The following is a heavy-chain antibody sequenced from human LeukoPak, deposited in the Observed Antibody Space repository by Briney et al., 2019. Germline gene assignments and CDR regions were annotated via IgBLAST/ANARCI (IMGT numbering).Heavy chain of an antibody. CDR1: GFTFSSYA. D-gene: IGHD4-23*01. Sequence: GGSLRLSCAASGFTFSSYAMSWVRQAPGKGLEWVGRIKSKTDGGTTDYAAPVKGRFTISRDDSKNTLYLQMNSLKTEDTAVYYCTTDIYGGNSAVDYWGQGTLVTVSS. CDR2: IKSKTDGGTT. V-gene: IGHV3-15*01. J-gene: IGHJ4*02. CDR3: TTDIYGGNSAVDY.